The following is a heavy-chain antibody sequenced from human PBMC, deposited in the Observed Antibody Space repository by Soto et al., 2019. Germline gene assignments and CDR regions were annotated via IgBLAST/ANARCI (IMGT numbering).Heavy chain of an antibody. Sequence: QVQLQQWGAGLLKPSETLSLTCAVYGGSFSGYDWSWIRQPPGKGLEWIGEINHSGSTNYNPSLKSRVTISIDTSKNQFSLKLSSVTAADTAVYYCARMGYAYIWGSYRYPRNWFDPWGQGTLVTVSS. J-gene: IGHJ5*02. CDR2: INHSGST. D-gene: IGHD3-16*02. V-gene: IGHV4-34*01. CDR1: GGSFSGYD. CDR3: ARMGYAYIWGSYRYPRNWFDP.